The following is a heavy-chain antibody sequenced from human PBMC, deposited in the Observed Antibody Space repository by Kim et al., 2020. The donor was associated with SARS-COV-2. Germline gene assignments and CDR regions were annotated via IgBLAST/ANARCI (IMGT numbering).Heavy chain of an antibody. J-gene: IGHJ4*02. CDR2: INHSGST. Sequence: SETLSLTCAVYGGSFSGYYWSWIRQPPGKGLEWIGEINHSGSTNYNPSLKSRVTISVDTSKNQFSLKLSSVTAADTAVYYCAIRGGSSSDYWGQGTLVTVSS. CDR3: AIRGGSSSDY. V-gene: IGHV4-34*01. CDR1: GGSFSGYY. D-gene: IGHD3-10*01.